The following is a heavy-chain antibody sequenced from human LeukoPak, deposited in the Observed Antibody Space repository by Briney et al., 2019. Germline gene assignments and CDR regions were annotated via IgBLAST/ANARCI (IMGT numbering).Heavy chain of an antibody. CDR2: INGGGTTT. CDR1: GFTFTSYW. Sequence: GGSLRLSCAASGFTFTSYWMHWVRQAPGKGLVWVSRINGGGTTTTYADSVKGRFTISRDNAKNTVCLQINSLTTEDTAVYYCARDLYSRTTDYWGQGTLVTVSS. V-gene: IGHV3-74*03. D-gene: IGHD1-7*01. J-gene: IGHJ4*02. CDR3: ARDLYSRTTDY.